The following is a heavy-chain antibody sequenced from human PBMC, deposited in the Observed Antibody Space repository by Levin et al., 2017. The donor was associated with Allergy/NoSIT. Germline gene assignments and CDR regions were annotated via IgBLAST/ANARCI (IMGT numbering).Heavy chain of an antibody. CDR2: IKSKTDGGTA. J-gene: IGHJ2*01. Sequence: GGSLRLSFAASGFTFSNTWMNWVRQAPGKGLEWVGRIKSKTDGGTADYAAPVRGRFSISTDDSKKTLYLQMNSLKTEDTAVYYCTTVGALAGNWYFDLWGRGTLVTVSS. CDR3: TTVGALAGNWYFDL. D-gene: IGHD6-19*01. CDR1: GFTFSNTW. V-gene: IGHV3-15*01.